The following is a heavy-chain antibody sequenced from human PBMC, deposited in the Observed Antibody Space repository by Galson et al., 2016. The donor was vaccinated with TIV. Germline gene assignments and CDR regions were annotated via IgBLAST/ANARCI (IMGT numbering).Heavy chain of an antibody. CDR2: INTRIHTDTGKP. V-gene: IGHV7-4-1*02. D-gene: IGHD3-3*01. Sequence: SVKVSCKASGYALTNHAINRVRQAPGQGLEWMGWINTRIHTDTGKPTYAQGFAGRFVFSLDTSVDTAFLQISSLKPEDTAVYYCARDRAGYPSYYEFWGGYLDAFDIWGQGTMVTVSS. CDR1: GYALTNHA. CDR3: ARDRAGYPSYYEFWGGYLDAFDI. J-gene: IGHJ3*02.